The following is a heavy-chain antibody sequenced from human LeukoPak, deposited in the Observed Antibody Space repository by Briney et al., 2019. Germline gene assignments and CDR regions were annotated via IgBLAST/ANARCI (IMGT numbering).Heavy chain of an antibody. CDR1: GFTFSNYA. D-gene: IGHD4-17*01. J-gene: IGHJ2*01. Sequence: PGGSLGLSCSASGFTFSNYAMHWVRLAPGKGLEWVSIISYDGSNKYYADSVKGRFTISRDNSKNTLYLQMNSLRAEDTAVYYCAKVPDDYGDYQVTEYFDLWGRGTLVTVSS. V-gene: IGHV3-30*04. CDR2: ISYDGSNK. CDR3: AKVPDDYGDYQVTEYFDL.